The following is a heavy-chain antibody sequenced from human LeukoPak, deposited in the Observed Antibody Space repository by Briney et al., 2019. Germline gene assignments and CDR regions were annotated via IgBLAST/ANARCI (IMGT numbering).Heavy chain of an antibody. CDR1: GYTFTSYG. V-gene: IGHV1-18*01. D-gene: IGHD3-22*01. Sequence: GASVKVSCKASGYTFTSYGISWVRQAPGQGLEWMGWISAYNGNTNYAQKLQGRVSMTTDTSTSTAYMELRSLRSDDTAVYYCARDSPYYYDSSGYYYGMDVWGQGTTVTVSS. CDR2: ISAYNGNT. CDR3: ARDSPYYYDSSGYYYGMDV. J-gene: IGHJ6*02.